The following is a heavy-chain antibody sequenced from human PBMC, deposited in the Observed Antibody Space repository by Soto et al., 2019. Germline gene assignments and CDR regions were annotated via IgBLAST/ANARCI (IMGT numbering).Heavy chain of an antibody. CDR1: GFTFSSYG. J-gene: IGHJ6*02. Sequence: QVQLVESGGGVVQPGRSLRLSCAASGFTFSSYGVHWVRQAPGKGLEWVAVISYDGSNKYYADSVKGRFTISRDNSKNTLYLQMNSLRPEDTAVYYCARDVSGWSYYYYGMDVWGQGTTVTVSS. CDR2: ISYDGSNK. D-gene: IGHD6-19*01. CDR3: ARDVSGWSYYYYGMDV. V-gene: IGHV3-30*03.